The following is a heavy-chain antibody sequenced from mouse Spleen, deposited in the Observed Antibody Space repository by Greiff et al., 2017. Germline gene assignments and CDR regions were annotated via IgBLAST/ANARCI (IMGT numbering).Heavy chain of an antibody. D-gene: IGHD2-12*01. CDR3: ARSYSPYYYAMDY. J-gene: IGHJ4*01. V-gene: IGHV1-82*01. CDR2: IYPGDGDT. CDR1: GYAFSSSW. Sequence: LQESGPELVKPGASVKISCKASGYAFSSSWMNWVKQRPGKGLEWIGRIYPGDGDTNYNGKFKGKATLTADKSSSTAYMQLSSLTSEDSAVYFCARSYSPYYYAMDYWGQGTSVTVSS.